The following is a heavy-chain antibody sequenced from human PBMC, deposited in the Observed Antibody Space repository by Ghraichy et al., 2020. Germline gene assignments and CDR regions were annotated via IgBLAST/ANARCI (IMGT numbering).Heavy chain of an antibody. J-gene: IGHJ5*02. CDR2: VNYSGKT. V-gene: IGHV4-59*01. D-gene: IGHD3-22*01. CDR3: ARDFLKSGFYESVRPRWSWFDP. CDR1: GGSISSYF. Sequence: SQTLSLTCTVSGGSISSYFWSWIRQTPGKGLEWIGYVNYSGKTDYNPSLKSRVNISVDTSRNQFSLILSSVTAADAATYYCARDFLKSGFYESVRPRWSWFDPWGQGILVTVSS.